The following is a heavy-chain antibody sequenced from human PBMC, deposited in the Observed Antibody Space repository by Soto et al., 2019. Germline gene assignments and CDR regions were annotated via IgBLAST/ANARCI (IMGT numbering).Heavy chain of an antibody. J-gene: IGHJ4*02. CDR2: IYYSGSA. D-gene: IGHD1-1*01. Sequence: KSSETLSLTCTVSGGSISSGDSYWSWIRQPPGKGLEWIGYIYYSGSAYYNPSLRSRVTISVDTSKNQFSLKLSSVTAADTAVYYCARVGQVPRGYYFDYWGQGTLVTVSS. V-gene: IGHV4-30-4*01. CDR3: ARVGQVPRGYYFDY. CDR1: GGSISSGDSY.